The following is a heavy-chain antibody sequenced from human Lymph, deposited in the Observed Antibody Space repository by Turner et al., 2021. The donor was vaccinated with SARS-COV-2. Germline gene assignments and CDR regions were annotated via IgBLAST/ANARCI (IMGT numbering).Heavy chain of an antibody. D-gene: IGHD5-12*01. V-gene: IGHV4-39*02. CDR2: ISYSGST. CDR1: GGSISSSSYH. CDR3: AIRRWLRGPIDY. J-gene: IGHJ4*02. Sequence: QLQLQESGPGLVKPSETLSLTCTVSGGSISSSSYHWGWIRQPPGKGLGWIGSISYSGSTYYNPSLKSRVTISVDTSKNHFSLKLSSVTAADTALYYCAIRRWLRGPIDYWGQGTLVTVSS.